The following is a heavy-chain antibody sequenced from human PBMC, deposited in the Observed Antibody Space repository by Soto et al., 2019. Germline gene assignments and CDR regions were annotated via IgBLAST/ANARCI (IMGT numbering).Heavy chain of an antibody. J-gene: IGHJ4*02. CDR1: GGSISSGGYY. D-gene: IGHD2-2*01. Sequence: QVQLQESGPGLVKPSQTLSLTCTVSGGSISSGGYYWSWIRQHPGKGLEWIGYIYYSGSTYYNPYIRSRVTISVDTSKNQCSLKLRSVTGADTAVYYCASLTLGYCSSTSCGLNYYFDYWGQGTVVTVYS. CDR3: ASLTLGYCSSTSCGLNYYFDY. CDR2: IYYSGST. V-gene: IGHV4-31*03.